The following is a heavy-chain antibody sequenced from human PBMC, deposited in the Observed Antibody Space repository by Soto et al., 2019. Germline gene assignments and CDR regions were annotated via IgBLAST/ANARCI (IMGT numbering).Heavy chain of an antibody. CDR2: ISWNSGSI. Sequence: GGSLRLSCAASGFTFDDYAMHWVRQAPGKGLEWVSGISWNSGSIGYADSVKGRFTISRDNAKNSLYLQMNSLRAEDTALYYCAKGGIAAAGKSAYYYGMYVWGQGTTVTVS. D-gene: IGHD6-13*01. V-gene: IGHV3-9*01. CDR1: GFTFDDYA. J-gene: IGHJ6*02. CDR3: AKGGIAAAGKSAYYYGMYV.